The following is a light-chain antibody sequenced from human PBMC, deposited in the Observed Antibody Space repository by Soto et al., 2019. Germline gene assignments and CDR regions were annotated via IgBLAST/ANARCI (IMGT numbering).Light chain of an antibody. CDR2: EVS. CDR3: SSYTSSSTLYV. Sequence: QSVLTQPASVSGSPGQSITISCTGTSGDVGGYNYVSWYQQHPGKAPKLMIYEVSNRPSGVSNRFSGSKSGNTASLTISVLQAEDEADYYCSSYTSSSTLYVFGTGTKVTVL. CDR1: SGDVGGYNY. J-gene: IGLJ1*01. V-gene: IGLV2-14*01.